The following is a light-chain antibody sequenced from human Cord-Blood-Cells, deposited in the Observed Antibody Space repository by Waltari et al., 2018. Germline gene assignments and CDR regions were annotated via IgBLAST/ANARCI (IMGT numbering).Light chain of an antibody. CDR3: CSYAGSSPYV. CDR2: EGS. Sequence: QSALTQPASVAGSPGQLITISCHGTSSDVGRYNLVSWYQQHPGKAPKLMIYEGSKRPSGVSNRFSGSKSGNTASLTISGLQAEDEADYYCCSYAGSSPYVFGTGTKVTVL. J-gene: IGLJ1*01. V-gene: IGLV2-23*01. CDR1: SSDVGRYNL.